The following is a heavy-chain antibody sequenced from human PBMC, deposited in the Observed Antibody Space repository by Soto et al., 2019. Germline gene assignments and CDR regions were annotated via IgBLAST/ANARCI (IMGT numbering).Heavy chain of an antibody. CDR3: ARERAYYFDY. CDR1: GFTFSRFP. J-gene: IGHJ4*02. CDR2: ISFDGSNK. V-gene: IGHV3-30-3*01. Sequence: GGSLRLSCAASGFTFSRFPMHWVRQAPGKGLEWVAVISFDGSNKYYADSVKGRFTISRDNSKNTLYLQMNSLRAEDTAVYYCARERAYYFDYWGQGTLVTVSS.